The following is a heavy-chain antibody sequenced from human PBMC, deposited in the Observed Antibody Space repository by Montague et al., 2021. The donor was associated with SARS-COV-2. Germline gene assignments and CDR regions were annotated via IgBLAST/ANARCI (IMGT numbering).Heavy chain of an antibody. CDR2: VYSSGTT. D-gene: IGHD4/OR15-4a*01. CDR1: SDSINSYN. V-gene: IGHV4-4*08. CDR3: ATLTQSNGDF. J-gene: IGHJ4*02. Sequence: SETLSLTCTVSSDSINSYNWGWIRQPPGKRLEWLGYVYSSGTTNYNPSLNSRIAISVDTSKNQFSLRLDSVTAADTAIYYCATLTQSNGDFWGQGALVTVS.